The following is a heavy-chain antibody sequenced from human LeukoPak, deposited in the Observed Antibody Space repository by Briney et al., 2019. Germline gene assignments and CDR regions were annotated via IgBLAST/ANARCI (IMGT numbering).Heavy chain of an antibody. CDR3: ARDVLGHDYYDSSGYSY. Sequence: GGSLRLSCAASGFTFSSYAMHWVRQAPGKGLEWVAVISYDGSNKYYADSVKGRFTISRDNSKNTLYLQMNSLRAEDTAVYYCARDVLGHDYYDSSGYSYWGQGTLVTVSS. V-gene: IGHV3-30-3*01. J-gene: IGHJ4*02. D-gene: IGHD3-22*01. CDR1: GFTFSSYA. CDR2: ISYDGSNK.